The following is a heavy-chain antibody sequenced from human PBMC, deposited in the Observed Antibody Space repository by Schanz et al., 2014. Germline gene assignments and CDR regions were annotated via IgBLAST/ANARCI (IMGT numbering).Heavy chain of an antibody. V-gene: IGHV4-4*07. CDR2: IYTSGST. Sequence: QVQLQESGPGLVKSSETLSLTCTVSGGSISSFYWGWIRQPAGKGLEWIGRIYTSGSTNYNPSLKSRVTMSLATSKTKFSLKLSSVTAADTAVYYCARDRGYDFSFDPWGQGTLVTVSS. J-gene: IGHJ5*02. CDR1: GGSISSFY. CDR3: ARDRGYDFSFDP. D-gene: IGHD3-3*01.